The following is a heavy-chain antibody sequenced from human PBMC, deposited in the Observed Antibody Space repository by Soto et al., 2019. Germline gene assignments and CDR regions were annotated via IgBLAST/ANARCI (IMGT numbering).Heavy chain of an antibody. V-gene: IGHV4-39*01. CDR3: ARLVSDGYKPYYFDH. D-gene: IGHD5-12*01. J-gene: IGHJ4*02. Sequence: QLQLQESGPGLVKPSDTLSLTCAVSGGSMSSYYWGWIRQPPGKGLEWIGSMYYSGYTYYNPSLESRVTISGDTSKNQFSLKLRSVTAADTAVYYCARLVSDGYKPYYFDHWGQGTLVTVSS. CDR1: GGSMSSYY. CDR2: MYYSGYT.